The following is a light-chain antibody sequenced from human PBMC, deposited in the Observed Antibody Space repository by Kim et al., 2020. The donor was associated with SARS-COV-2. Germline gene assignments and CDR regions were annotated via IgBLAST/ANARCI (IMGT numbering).Light chain of an antibody. Sequence: EQASISCRSSRSRLRTNGYSYLDWFVQEPGQAPQILIYRVCDRASGVRDRFSGSGSGTDFTLKISRVEAEDVGIYYCMQSLRTRTFGQGTKVDIK. J-gene: IGKJ1*01. CDR1: RSRLRTNGYSY. V-gene: IGKV2-28*01. CDR3: MQSLRTRT. CDR2: RVC.